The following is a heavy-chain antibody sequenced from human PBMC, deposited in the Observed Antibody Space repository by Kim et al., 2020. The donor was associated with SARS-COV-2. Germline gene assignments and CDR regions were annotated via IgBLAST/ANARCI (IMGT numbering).Heavy chain of an antibody. CDR2: IYSGGST. CDR1: GFTVSSNY. Sequence: GGSLRLSCAASGFTVSSNYMSWVRQAPGKGLEWVSVIYSGGSTYYADSVKGRFTISRDNSKNTLYLQMNSLRAEDTAVYYCAGGRGSYGRPGQFDYWGQGTLVTVSS. V-gene: IGHV3-53*01. J-gene: IGHJ4*02. CDR3: AGGRGSYGRPGQFDY. D-gene: IGHD1-26*01.